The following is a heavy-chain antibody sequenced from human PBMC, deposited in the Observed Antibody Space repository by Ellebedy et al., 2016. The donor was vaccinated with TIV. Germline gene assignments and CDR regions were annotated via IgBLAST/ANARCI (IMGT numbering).Heavy chain of an antibody. CDR2: ISAYNGNT. Sequence: ASVKVSCXASGGTFSSYAISWVRQAPGQGLEWMGWISAYNGNTNYAQKLQGRVTMTTDTSTSTAYMELRSLRSDDTAVYYCASGYSSSWYSDWGQGTLVTVSS. CDR1: GGTFSSYA. J-gene: IGHJ4*02. CDR3: ASGYSSSWYSD. D-gene: IGHD6-13*01. V-gene: IGHV1-18*01.